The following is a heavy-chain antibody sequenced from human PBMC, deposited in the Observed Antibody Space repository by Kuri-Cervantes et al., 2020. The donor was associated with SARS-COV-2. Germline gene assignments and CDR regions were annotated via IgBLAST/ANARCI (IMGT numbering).Heavy chain of an antibody. CDR1: GFTFSAYT. D-gene: IGHD2-15*01. J-gene: IGHJ4*02. CDR2: ITRSSVYI. CDR3: AKDQHGIVVVVAAVDS. Sequence: GESLKISCVASGFTFSAYTLNWVRQAPGKGLEWVSSITRSSVYISYADSLKGRFTISRDNSKNTLSLEMNSLRVEDTALYYCAKDQHGIVVVVAAVDSWGQGTLVTVSS. V-gene: IGHV3-21*01.